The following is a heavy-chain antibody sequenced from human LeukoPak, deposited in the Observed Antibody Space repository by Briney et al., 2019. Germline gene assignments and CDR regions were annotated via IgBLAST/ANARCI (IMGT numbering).Heavy chain of an antibody. Sequence: ASVKVSCKASGYTFTNYDINWVRQATGQGLEWMGWMNPSSGNTGYAQKFQGRVTMTRNTSINTAYMELTSLRSEDTAVYYCARTGSLSGDLWGQGTLVTVSS. CDR1: GYTFTNYD. J-gene: IGHJ4*02. CDR3: ARTGSLSGDL. V-gene: IGHV1-8*01. D-gene: IGHD1-26*01. CDR2: MNPSSGNT.